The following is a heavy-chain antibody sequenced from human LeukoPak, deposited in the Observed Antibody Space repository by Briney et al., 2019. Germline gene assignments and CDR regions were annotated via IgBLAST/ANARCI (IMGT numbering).Heavy chain of an antibody. CDR1: GYTFTSYD. V-gene: IGHV1-69*04. CDR2: IIPILGIA. Sequence: GASVKVSCKASGYTFTSYDISWVRQAPGQGLEWMGRIIPILGIANYAQKFQGRVTITADKSTSTAYMELSSLRSEDTAVYYCARVSGYSGYDSEGDAFDIWGQGTMVTVSS. CDR3: ARVSGYSGYDSEGDAFDI. J-gene: IGHJ3*02. D-gene: IGHD5-12*01.